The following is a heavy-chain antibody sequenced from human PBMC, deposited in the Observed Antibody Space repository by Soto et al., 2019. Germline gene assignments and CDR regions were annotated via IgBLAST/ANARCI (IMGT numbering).Heavy chain of an antibody. J-gene: IGHJ6*02. CDR3: ARDCGHCSTSSWGGLDV. Sequence: EVQLVETGGGLIQPGGSLRLSCAASGLTVSDNYMSWVRQAPGKGLEWVSVMYSGGSTFYADSVKGRFTISRDNSKNMLYLQMNSLRAEDTALYYCARDCGHCSTSSWGGLDVWGQGTAVTVSS. CDR2: MYSGGST. V-gene: IGHV3-53*02. CDR1: GLTVSDNY. D-gene: IGHD2-2*03.